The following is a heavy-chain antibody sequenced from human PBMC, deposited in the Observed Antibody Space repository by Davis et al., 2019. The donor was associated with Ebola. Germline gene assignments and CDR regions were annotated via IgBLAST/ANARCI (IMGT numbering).Heavy chain of an antibody. CDR2: ISSGVSTI. CDR1: GFTFRNYA. V-gene: IGHV3-48*03. D-gene: IGHD1-1*01. CDR3: TSSNWNDEDY. Sequence: GESLKISCTASGFTFRNYAMHWVRQAPGKGLEWVSYISSGVSTIYYSDSVKGRFTISRDNTKNSLYLQMNSLRVEDTAVYYCTSSNWNDEDYWGQGTLVTVS. J-gene: IGHJ4*02.